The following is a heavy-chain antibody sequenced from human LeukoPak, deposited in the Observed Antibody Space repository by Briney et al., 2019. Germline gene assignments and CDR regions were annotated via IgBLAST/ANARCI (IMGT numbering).Heavy chain of an antibody. V-gene: IGHV3-11*04. CDR3: ARDLFSAPIIKLPPALDY. Sequence: GGSLRLSCAASGIALSDNCMTWIRQAPGKGLEWVSYISTSGNTKYYADSVKGRFTISRDNSKNALYLQMNSLRAEDTAVYFCARDLFSAPIIKLPPALDYWGPGTLVTVSS. D-gene: IGHD2-15*01. J-gene: IGHJ4*02. CDR2: ISTSGNTK. CDR1: GIALSDNC.